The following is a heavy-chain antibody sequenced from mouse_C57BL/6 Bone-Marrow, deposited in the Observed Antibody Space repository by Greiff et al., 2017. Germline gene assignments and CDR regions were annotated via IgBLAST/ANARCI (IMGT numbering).Heavy chain of an antibody. D-gene: IGHD1-1*01. V-gene: IGHV2-4*01. J-gene: IGHJ1*03. CDR3: ATLSTTVRRDWYFDV. CDR2: IWCGGST. CDR1: GFSLTRYG. Sequence: QIQLQESGPGLVQPSQSLSITCTVSGFSLTRYGVHWVRQPPGKGLEWLGVIWCGGSTDYNAAFISRLSISKDNSKSQVFFKMNSLQADDTAIYYWATLSTTVRRDWYFDVWCTGTTLSVSS.